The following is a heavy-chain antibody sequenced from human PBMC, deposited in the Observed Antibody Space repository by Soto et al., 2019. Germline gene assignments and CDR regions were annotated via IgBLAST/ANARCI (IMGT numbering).Heavy chain of an antibody. CDR2: IYPGDSDT. Sequence: PGESLKISCKGSGYSFTSYWIGWVRQMPGKGLEWMGIIYPGDSDTRYSPSFQGQVTISVDKSISTAYLQWSSLKASDTAMYYCAKFDFYTSRGYDLIPFDFWGQGTLVTVSS. V-gene: IGHV5-51*01. J-gene: IGHJ4*02. CDR3: AKFDFYTSRGYDLIPFDF. D-gene: IGHD3-22*01. CDR1: GYSFTSYW.